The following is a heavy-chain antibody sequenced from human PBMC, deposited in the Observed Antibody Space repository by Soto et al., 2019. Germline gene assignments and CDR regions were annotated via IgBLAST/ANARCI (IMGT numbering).Heavy chain of an antibody. Sequence: GGSLRLSCAASGFIFGAHAMSWVRQAPGKGLEWVSAINWSGGSTNYADSMKGRFTISRDNSKNTLYLQMSSLRAEDTAVYYCARSSNDYCGQGTLVTV. J-gene: IGHJ4*02. CDR1: GFIFGAHA. CDR3: ARSSNDY. D-gene: IGHD2-2*01. CDR2: INWSGGST. V-gene: IGHV3-20*04.